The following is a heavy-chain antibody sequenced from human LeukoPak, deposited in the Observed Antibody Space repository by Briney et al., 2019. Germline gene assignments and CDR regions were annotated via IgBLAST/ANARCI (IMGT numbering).Heavy chain of an antibody. CDR2: ITGSGGNT. Sequence: PGGSLRLSCAASGFTFSNYAMSWARQAPGKGLEWVSAITGSGGNTYYADSVKGRFTISRDNSKNTVFLQMNSLRAEDTAVYYCAKWGDYDASTGYYVSDYWGQGTLVTVSS. CDR3: AKWGDYDASTGYYVSDY. V-gene: IGHV3-23*01. D-gene: IGHD3-9*01. J-gene: IGHJ4*02. CDR1: GFTFSNYA.